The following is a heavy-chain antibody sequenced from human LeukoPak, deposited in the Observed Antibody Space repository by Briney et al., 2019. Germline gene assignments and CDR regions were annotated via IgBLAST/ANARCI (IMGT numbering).Heavy chain of an antibody. J-gene: IGHJ5*02. CDR1: GDSVSSNSVT. CDR2: TYYRSTWYN. V-gene: IGHV6-1*01. Sequence: SQTFSLTCAISGDSVSSNSVTWNWIRQSPSRGFDWLGRTYYRSTWYNDYAVSVRGRITVNPDTSKNQFSLHLNSVTPEDTAVYYCARRLTQYDCFDPWGQGILVTVSS. CDR3: ARRLTQYDCFDP. D-gene: IGHD2-2*01.